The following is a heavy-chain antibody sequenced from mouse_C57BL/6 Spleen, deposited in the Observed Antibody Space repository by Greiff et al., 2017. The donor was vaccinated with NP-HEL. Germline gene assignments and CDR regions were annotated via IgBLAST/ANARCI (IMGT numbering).Heavy chain of an antibody. CDR2: IDPENGDT. CDR1: GFNIKDDY. J-gene: IGHJ3*01. D-gene: IGHD1-1*01. Sequence: EVKLQESGAELVRPGASVKLSCTASGFNIKDDYMHWVKQRPEQGLEWIGWIDPENGDTEYASKFQGKATITADTSSNTAYLQLSSLTTEDTAVYYCTDSGTPFAYWGQGTLVTVSA. CDR3: TDSGTPFAY. V-gene: IGHV14-4*01.